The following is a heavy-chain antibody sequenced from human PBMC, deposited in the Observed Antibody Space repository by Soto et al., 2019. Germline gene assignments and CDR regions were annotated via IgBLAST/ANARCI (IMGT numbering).Heavy chain of an antibody. CDR3: AKADYGFHFDF. D-gene: IGHD4-17*01. CDR2: FSGSGGST. V-gene: IGHV3-23*01. J-gene: IGHJ4*02. CDR1: GFTFSSYA. Sequence: GGSLRLSCAASGFTFSSYAMSWVRQAPGKGLEWVSGFSGSGGSTYYADSVKGRFTISRDNSKNTLYLQMNSLRAEDTAVYYCAKADYGFHFDFWGQGTLVTVSS.